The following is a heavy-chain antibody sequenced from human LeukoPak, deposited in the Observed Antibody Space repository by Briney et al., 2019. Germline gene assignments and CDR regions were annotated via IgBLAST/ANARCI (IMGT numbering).Heavy chain of an antibody. D-gene: IGHD3-22*01. J-gene: IGHJ6*02. CDR1: GFTFSSYA. CDR2: ISYDGSNK. V-gene: IGHV3-30-3*01. Sequence: PGRSLRLSRAASGFTFSSYAMHWVRQAPGKGPEWVAVISYDGSNKYYADSVKGRFTISRDNPKNTLYLQMNSLRAEDTAVYYCARTLVVVMYYGMDVWGQGTTVTVSS. CDR3: ARTLVVVMYYGMDV.